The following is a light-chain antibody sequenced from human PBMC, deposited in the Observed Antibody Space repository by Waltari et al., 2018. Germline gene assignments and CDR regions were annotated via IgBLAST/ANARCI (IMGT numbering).Light chain of an antibody. CDR3: SSYAGNNNYV. Sequence: QSALTQPPSASGSLGQSVTISCTGTSSDVGSYKYVSWHQQHPGKAPKLIIYQVSKRPSGGPERFSGAKSDNTASLTVSGLQAEDEADYYCSSYAGNNNYVFGTGTKVTVL. CDR1: SSDVGSYKY. CDR2: QVS. J-gene: IGLJ1*01. V-gene: IGLV2-8*01.